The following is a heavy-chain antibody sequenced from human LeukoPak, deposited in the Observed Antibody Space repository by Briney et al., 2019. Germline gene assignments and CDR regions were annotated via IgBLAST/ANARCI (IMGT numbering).Heavy chain of an antibody. V-gene: IGHV4-34*01. CDR2: INHSGST. CDR3: ARDLTFDY. J-gene: IGHJ4*02. CDR1: GGSFSGYY. Sequence: SETLSLTCAVYGGSFSGYYWSWIRQPPGKGLEWIGEINHSGSTNYNPSLNSRVTISVDTSKNQFSLNLRSVTAADTAVYYCARDLTFDYWGQGALVTVSS.